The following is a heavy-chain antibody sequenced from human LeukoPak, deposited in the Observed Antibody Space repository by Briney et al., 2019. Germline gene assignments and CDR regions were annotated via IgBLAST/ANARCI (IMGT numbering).Heavy chain of an antibody. D-gene: IGHD2-2*01. J-gene: IGHJ3*02. CDR3: ARDLSPVGCSSTSCHDAFDI. V-gene: IGHV1-2*02. CDR1: GYTFTGYY. Sequence: ASVKLSCKASGYTFTGYYMHWVRQAPGQGLEWMGWINPNSGGTNYAQKFQGRVTMTRDTSISTPYMELSRLRSDDTAVYYCARDLSPVGCSSTSCHDAFDIWGQGTMVTVSS. CDR2: INPNSGGT.